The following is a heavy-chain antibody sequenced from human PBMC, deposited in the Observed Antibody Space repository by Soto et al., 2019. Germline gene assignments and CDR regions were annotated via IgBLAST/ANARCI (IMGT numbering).Heavy chain of an antibody. D-gene: IGHD5-18*01. CDR2: IHHSGST. V-gene: IGHV4-59*01. CDR1: GGSINSFY. Sequence: SEALSLTCTGSGGSINSFYCSWIRQPPGNGLGWIGYIHHSGSTNSNPSLKSRLTISVDTSKNQFSLKLSSVTAADTAVYYCARGRYSYSIWFDPWGGGTLVTVSP. CDR3: ARGRYSYSIWFDP. J-gene: IGHJ5*02.